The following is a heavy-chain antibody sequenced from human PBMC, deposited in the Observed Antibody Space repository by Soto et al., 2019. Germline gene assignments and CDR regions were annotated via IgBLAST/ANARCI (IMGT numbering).Heavy chain of an antibody. CDR1: GFTFSSYA. CDR3: ANLLYSNYVLTNC. V-gene: IGHV3-23*01. Sequence: HPGGSLRLSCAASGFTFSSYAMSWVRQAPGKGLEWVSAISGDGYSTYSADSVKGRFTISRDNSKNTLYLRMNSLRAEDTAVYYCANLLYSNYVLTNCWGQGTLVTVSS. CDR2: ISGDGYST. D-gene: IGHD4-4*01. J-gene: IGHJ4*02.